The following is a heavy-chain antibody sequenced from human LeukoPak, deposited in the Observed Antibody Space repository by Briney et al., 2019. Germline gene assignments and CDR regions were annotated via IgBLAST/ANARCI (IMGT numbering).Heavy chain of an antibody. CDR3: ARRLSSIATSAANDY. D-gene: IGHD2-15*01. Sequence: GESLKISCKGSGYSFSSYWIAWVRQMPGKGLEWMGIIHPGNSETTYNPSFRGHVTMSADKSVTTAYLQWSSLEALDTAMYYCARRLSSIATSAANDYWGQGTLVTVSS. CDR2: IHPGNSET. J-gene: IGHJ4*02. CDR1: GYSFSSYW. V-gene: IGHV5-51*01.